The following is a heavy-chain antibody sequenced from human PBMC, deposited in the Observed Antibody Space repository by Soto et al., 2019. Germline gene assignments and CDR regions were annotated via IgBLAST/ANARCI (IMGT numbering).Heavy chain of an antibody. CDR3: ARPEYSSLGVSGAFDY. Sequence: VASVKVSCKASGYTFTRYYMHWVRQAPGQGLEWMGIINPSGGSTSYAQKFQGRVTMTRDTSTSTVYMELSSLRSEDTAVYYCARPEYSSLGVSGAFDYWGQGTLVTVSS. J-gene: IGHJ4*02. D-gene: IGHD6-6*01. CDR1: GYTFTRYY. CDR2: INPSGGST. V-gene: IGHV1-46*01.